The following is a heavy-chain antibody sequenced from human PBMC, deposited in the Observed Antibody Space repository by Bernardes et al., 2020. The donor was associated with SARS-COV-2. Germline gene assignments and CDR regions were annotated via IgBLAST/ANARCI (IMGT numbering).Heavy chain of an antibody. V-gene: IGHV1-2*02. J-gene: IGHJ3*02. CDR1: GHTLTGYS. CDR3: ARGYSFDAYDI. D-gene: IGHD6-13*01. Sequence: SVKVSCKASGHTLTGYSIHWVRQAPGQGLEWMGWIDPSSGGTKYAQKFQGRVTMTRDTSSSTAYMELNRLRSDDTAVYYCARGYSFDAYDIWGQGTMVTVSS. CDR2: IDPSSGGT.